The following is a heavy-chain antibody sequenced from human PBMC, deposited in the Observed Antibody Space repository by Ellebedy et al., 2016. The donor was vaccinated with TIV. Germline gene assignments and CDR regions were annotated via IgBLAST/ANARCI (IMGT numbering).Heavy chain of an antibody. D-gene: IGHD3-22*01. J-gene: IGHJ4*02. Sequence: GESLKISCAGSGFTFSSYWVSCVRQAPGKGLEWVANINKDGSEKYYVDSVKGRFTISRDNSKNTLYVQMNSLRAEDTAVYYCAKVADYYHDSSGFPDNWGQGTLVTVSS. CDR3: AKVADYYHDSSGFPDN. CDR2: INKDGSEK. V-gene: IGHV3-7*01. CDR1: GFTFSSYW.